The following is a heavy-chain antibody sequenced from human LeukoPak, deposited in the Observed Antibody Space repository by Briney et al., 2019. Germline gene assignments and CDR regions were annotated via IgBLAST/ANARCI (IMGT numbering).Heavy chain of an antibody. D-gene: IGHD3-16*01. CDR2: ISGSGHRT. Sequence: PGGSLRLSCAASGFTFSGYATSWVRQAPGKGLEWVSGISGSGHRTYYADSVKGRFTISRDNSKNTLYLQMNSLRAEDTAVYYCAKVGLRLGGDYWGQGTLVTVSS. V-gene: IGHV3-23*01. CDR3: AKVGLRLGGDY. J-gene: IGHJ4*02. CDR1: GFTFSGYA.